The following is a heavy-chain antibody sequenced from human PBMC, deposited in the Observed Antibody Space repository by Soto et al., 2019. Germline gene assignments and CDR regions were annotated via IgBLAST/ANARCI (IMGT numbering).Heavy chain of an antibody. J-gene: IGHJ6*02. CDR1: RDTFNKYA. CDR2: IIPIFSSR. CDR3: ARGEPDLGV. V-gene: IGHV1-69*01. Sequence: QVQLVQSGAEVKKPGSSVKVSCKTSRDTFNKYAFNWVRQAPGQGLEWMGWIIPIFSSRNYAEKFQGRVTITADDSTSTAYMELRRLSFEDTGVYYCARGEPDLGVWGQGTTVTVSS.